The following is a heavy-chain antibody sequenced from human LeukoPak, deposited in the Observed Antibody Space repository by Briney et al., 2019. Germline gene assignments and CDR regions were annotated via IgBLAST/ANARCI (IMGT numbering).Heavy chain of an antibody. J-gene: IGHJ4*02. CDR2: VRYDGTNK. V-gene: IGHV3-30*02. CDR3: ARALGYCTNGVCSVFDY. Sequence: GGSLRLSCAASGFTFSHSGMHWVRQAPGKGLEWVTFVRYDGTNKYYADSVKGRFTISRDDSKNTLYLQMNSLRAEDTAVYYCARALGYCTNGVCSVFDYWGQGTLVTVSS. CDR1: GFTFSHSG. D-gene: IGHD2-8*01.